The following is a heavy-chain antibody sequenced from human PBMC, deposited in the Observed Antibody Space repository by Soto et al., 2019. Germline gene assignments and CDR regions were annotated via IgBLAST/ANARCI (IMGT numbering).Heavy chain of an antibody. CDR2: IWDDGNNK. D-gene: IGHD6-19*01. V-gene: IGHV3-33*01. Sequence: PGGSLRLSCAASGFTFSDYGMHWVRQAPGKGLEWVAVIWDDGNNKYYPDSVKGRFTISRDNSKNTLYLQMNSLRAEDTAVYYCARTNSSGFYFDYWGQGTLVTVSS. CDR1: GFTFSDYG. CDR3: ARTNSSGFYFDY. J-gene: IGHJ4*02.